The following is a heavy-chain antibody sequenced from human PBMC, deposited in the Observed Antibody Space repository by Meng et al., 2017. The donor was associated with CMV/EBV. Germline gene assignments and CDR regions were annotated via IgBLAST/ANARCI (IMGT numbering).Heavy chain of an antibody. Sequence: LTGAASGLTFGSYAMSWGRQAPGKGLEWVSAISGSGGSTYYADSVKGRFTISRDNSKNTLYLQMNSLRADDTAVYYCAKGRVPDYSMVASFDPWGQGTLVTVSS. CDR3: AKGRVPDYSMVASFDP. J-gene: IGHJ5*02. D-gene: IGHD4-11*01. CDR1: GLTFGSYA. CDR2: ISGSGGST. V-gene: IGHV3-23*01.